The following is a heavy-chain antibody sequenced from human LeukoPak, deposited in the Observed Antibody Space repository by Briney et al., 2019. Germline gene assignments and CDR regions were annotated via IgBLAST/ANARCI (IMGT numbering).Heavy chain of an antibody. CDR3: ARGHSTSSPYFCNGMDV. CDR2: IYYTGNT. Sequence: KPSQTLSLTCTVARGSISSGAYWWTWTRQDPVKGLEWIGYIYYTGNTYYNPSLRSRVHISVDTSKNQFSLNLSSVTAADTAVYFCARGHSTSSPYFCNGMDVWGQGTTVTVSS. V-gene: IGHV4-31*03. J-gene: IGHJ6*02. CDR1: RGSISSGAYW. D-gene: IGHD6-6*01.